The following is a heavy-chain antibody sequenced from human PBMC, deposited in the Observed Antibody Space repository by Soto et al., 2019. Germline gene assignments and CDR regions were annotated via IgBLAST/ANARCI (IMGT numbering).Heavy chain of an antibody. CDR1: GFTFSSYG. Sequence: GGSLRLSCAASGFTFSSYGMHWVRQAPGKGLEWVAVISYDGSNKYYADSVKGRFTISRDNSKNTLYLQMNSLRAEDTAVYYCAKEYSSSYHYHFDYWGQGTLVTVSS. V-gene: IGHV3-30*18. CDR3: AKEYSSSYHYHFDY. J-gene: IGHJ4*02. CDR2: ISYDGSNK. D-gene: IGHD6-13*01.